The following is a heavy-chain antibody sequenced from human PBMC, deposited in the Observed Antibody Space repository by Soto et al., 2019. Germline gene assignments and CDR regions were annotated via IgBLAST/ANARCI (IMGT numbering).Heavy chain of an antibody. D-gene: IGHD3-16*02. V-gene: IGHV3-30*18. J-gene: IGHJ4*02. CDR2: ISYDGSNK. CDR3: AKDRGVEGAILD. Sequence: QVQLVESGGGVVQPGRSLRLSCAASGFTFSSYGMHWVRQAPGKGLEWVAVISYDGSNKYYADSVKGRFTISRDNSKNTLYLQMNSLRAEDTAVYYCAKDRGVEGAILDWGQGTLVTVSS. CDR1: GFTFSSYG.